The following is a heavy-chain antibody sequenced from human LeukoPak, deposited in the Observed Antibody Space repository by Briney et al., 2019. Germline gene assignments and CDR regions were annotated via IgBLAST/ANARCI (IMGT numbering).Heavy chain of an antibody. CDR2: ISYDGSNK. CDR1: GFTFSSYA. CDR3: ARDDGGNRFVY. V-gene: IGHV3-30-3*01. Sequence: GGSLRLSCAASGFTFSSYAMHWVRQAPGKGLEWVAVISYDGSNKYYADSVKGRFTISSDNSKNTLYLQMNSLRAEDTAVYYCARDDGGNRFVYWGQGTLVTVSS. J-gene: IGHJ4*02. D-gene: IGHD4-23*01.